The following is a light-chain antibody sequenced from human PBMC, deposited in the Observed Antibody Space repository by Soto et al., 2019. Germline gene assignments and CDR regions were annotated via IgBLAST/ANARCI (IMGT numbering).Light chain of an antibody. J-gene: IGLJ2*01. CDR3: KSYASSRSVL. CDR1: SSNIGAGYD. V-gene: IGLV1-40*01. Sequence: QSVLTQPPSVSGAPGQTVTISCTGSSSNIGAGYDVHWYQQLPGTAPKLLIYGNSNRPSGVPDRFSGSKSGTSASLAITGLQAEDEADYYCKSYASSRSVLFGGGTKLTVL. CDR2: GNS.